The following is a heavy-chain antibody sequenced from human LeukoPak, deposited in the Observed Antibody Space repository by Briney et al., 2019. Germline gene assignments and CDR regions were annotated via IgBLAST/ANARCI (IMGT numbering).Heavy chain of an antibody. D-gene: IGHD3-22*01. Sequence: SETLSLTCTVSGGSISSYYWSWIRQPPGKGLEWIGYIYYSGSTNYNPSLKSRVTISVDTCKNQFSLKLSSVTAADTAVYYCARVIYDSSGYYYGPRGLYFDYWGQGTLVTVSS. CDR3: ARVIYDSSGYYYGPRGLYFDY. V-gene: IGHV4-59*01. CDR1: GGSISSYY. CDR2: IYYSGST. J-gene: IGHJ4*02.